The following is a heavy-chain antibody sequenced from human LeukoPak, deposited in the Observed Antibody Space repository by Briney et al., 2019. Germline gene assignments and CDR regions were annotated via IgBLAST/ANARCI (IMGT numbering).Heavy chain of an antibody. J-gene: IGHJ4*02. CDR1: GFTFRNHG. Sequence: GGSLRLSCAASGFTFRNHGMYWVRQAPGKGLEWVSAISGSGGSTYYADSVKGRFTISRDNSKNTLYLQMNSLRAEDTAVYYCAMLGTRKSSSYPDYWGQGTLVTVSS. CDR3: AMLGTRKSSSYPDY. CDR2: ISGSGGST. V-gene: IGHV3-23*01. D-gene: IGHD6-6*01.